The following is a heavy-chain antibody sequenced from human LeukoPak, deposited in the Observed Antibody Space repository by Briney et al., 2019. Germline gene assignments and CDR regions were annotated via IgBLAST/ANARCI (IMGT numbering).Heavy chain of an antibody. V-gene: IGHV3-74*01. CDR2: ISYDGGGT. CDR1: GFTFSDYW. J-gene: IGHJ4*02. D-gene: IGHD3-10*01. CDR3: VRNMVWGVVYFDS. Sequence: PGGSLRLSCAAAGFTFSDYWMHWVRQTPGKGLVWVSRISYDGGGTNYAESVKGRFTISRDNAKNTLYLQMNSLRVEDTAVYYCVRNMVWGVVYFDSWGQGALVTVSS.